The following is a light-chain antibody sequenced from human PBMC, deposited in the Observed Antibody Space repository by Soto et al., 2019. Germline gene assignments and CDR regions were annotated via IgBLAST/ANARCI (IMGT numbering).Light chain of an antibody. CDR2: AAS. CDR3: LQDSEYPYT. J-gene: IGKJ2*01. CDR1: QAIRNF. V-gene: IGKV1-6*01. Sequence: AIQMTQSPSSLSASVGDRVTITCRASQAIRNFLGWYQQKPGKAPNLLIYAASNLRSGVPSRFSGTGSGTDFTLTISSLQPEDFASYYCLQDSEYPYTFGQGTKLEIK.